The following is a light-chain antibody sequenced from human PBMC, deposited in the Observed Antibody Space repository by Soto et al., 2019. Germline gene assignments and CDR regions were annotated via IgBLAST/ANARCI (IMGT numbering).Light chain of an antibody. Sequence: EIVMTQSPATLSLSPGERATLSFRASQSVSSSYLAWYQQKPSQAPRLLIYGASMRATGIPDRFSGSGSGTDFTLTISRLEPEDFAVYYCQQCGSSSTFGQGTRLEI. CDR1: QSVSSSY. J-gene: IGKJ5*01. V-gene: IGKV3-20*01. CDR3: QQCGSSST. CDR2: GAS.